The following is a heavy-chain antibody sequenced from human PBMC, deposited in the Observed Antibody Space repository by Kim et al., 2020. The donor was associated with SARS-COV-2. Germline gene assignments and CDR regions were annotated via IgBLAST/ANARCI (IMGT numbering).Heavy chain of an antibody. Sequence: SETLSLTCAVYGGSFSGYYWSWIRQPPGKGLEWIGEINHSGSTNYNPSLKSRVTISVDTSKNQFSLKLSSVTAADTAVYYCARGTRFDPWGQGTLVTVSS. CDR1: GGSFSGYY. CDR3: ARGTRFDP. V-gene: IGHV4-34*01. CDR2: INHSGST. J-gene: IGHJ5*02.